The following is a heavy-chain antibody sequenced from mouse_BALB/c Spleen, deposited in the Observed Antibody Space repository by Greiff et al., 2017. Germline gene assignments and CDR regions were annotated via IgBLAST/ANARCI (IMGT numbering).Heavy chain of an antibody. D-gene: IGHD2-4*01. V-gene: IGHV5-4*02. Sequence: EVQLQESGGGLVKPGGSLKLSCAASGFTFSDYYMYWVRQTPEKRLEWVATISDGGSYTYYPDSVKGRFTISRDNAKNNLYLQMSSLKSEDTAMYYCARWDDYDSWFAYWGQGTLVTVSA. CDR3: ARWDDYDSWFAY. J-gene: IGHJ3*01. CDR1: GFTFSDYY. CDR2: ISDGGSYT.